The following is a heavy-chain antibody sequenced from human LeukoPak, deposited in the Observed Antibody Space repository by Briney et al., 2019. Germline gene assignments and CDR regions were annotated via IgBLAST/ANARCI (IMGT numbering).Heavy chain of an antibody. Sequence: SGTLSLTCTVSGGSISSSSYSWGWIRQPPGKGLEWIGSIYYSGSTYYNPSLKSRVTISVDTSKNKFSLKLSSVTAADTAVYYCARHEWLRFRLITWFDPWGQGTLVTVSS. D-gene: IGHD5-12*01. V-gene: IGHV4-39*01. CDR1: GGSISSSSYS. J-gene: IGHJ5*02. CDR3: ARHEWLRFRLITWFDP. CDR2: IYYSGST.